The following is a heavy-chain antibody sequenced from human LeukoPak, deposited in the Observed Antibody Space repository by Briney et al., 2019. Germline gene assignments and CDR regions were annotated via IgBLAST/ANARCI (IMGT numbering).Heavy chain of an antibody. CDR2: IYYSGYT. V-gene: IGHV4-59*12. J-gene: IGHJ4*02. CDR3: ARGAAAAAYFDY. Sequence: SETLALICTVSGGSMGRNYWSWIRQPPGKGLEWIGYIYYSGYTNYNPSLKSRVTISVDTSKNQFSLKLSSVTAADTAVYYCARGAAAAAYFDYWGQGTLVTASS. CDR1: GGSMGRNY. D-gene: IGHD6-13*01.